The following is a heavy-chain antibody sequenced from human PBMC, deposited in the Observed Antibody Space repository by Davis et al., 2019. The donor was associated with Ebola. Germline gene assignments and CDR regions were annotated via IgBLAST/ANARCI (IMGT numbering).Heavy chain of an antibody. J-gene: IGHJ4*02. CDR2: ISSSSSYI. CDR3: ARTAGSVGFDY. D-gene: IGHD6-19*01. Sequence: GESLKISCAASGFTFSSYSMNWVRQAPGKGLEWVSSISSSSSYIYYADSVKGRFTISRDNAKNSLYLQMNSLRAEDTAVYYCARTAGSVGFDYWGQGTLVTVSS. V-gene: IGHV3-21*01. CDR1: GFTFSSYS.